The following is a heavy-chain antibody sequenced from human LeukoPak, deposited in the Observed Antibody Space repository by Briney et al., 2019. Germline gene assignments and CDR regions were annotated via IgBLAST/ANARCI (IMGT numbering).Heavy chain of an antibody. CDR3: AGRVGATKGYYFDY. Sequence: GASVKVSCKASVYTFTGYYMHWVRQAPAQGLEWMGRINPNSGGTNYAQKFQGRVTMTRDTSISTAYMELSRLRSDDTAVYYCAGRVGATKGYYFDYWGQGTLVTVSS. CDR1: VYTFTGYY. CDR2: INPNSGGT. J-gene: IGHJ4*02. D-gene: IGHD1-26*01. V-gene: IGHV1-2*06.